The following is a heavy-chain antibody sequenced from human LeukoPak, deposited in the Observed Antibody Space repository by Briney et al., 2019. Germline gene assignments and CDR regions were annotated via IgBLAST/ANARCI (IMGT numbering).Heavy chain of an antibody. CDR2: ISGSGGST. D-gene: IGHD2-2*01. CDR1: GFTFSSYA. V-gene: IGHV3-23*01. J-gene: IGHJ3*02. Sequence: PGESLKISCAASGFTFSSYAMSWVRQAPGKGLEWVSAISGSGGSTYYADSVKGRFTISRDNSKNTLYLQMNSLRAEDTAVYYCAKDRPKDIVVVPAEVDDAFDIWGQGTMVTVS. CDR3: AKDRPKDIVVVPAEVDDAFDI.